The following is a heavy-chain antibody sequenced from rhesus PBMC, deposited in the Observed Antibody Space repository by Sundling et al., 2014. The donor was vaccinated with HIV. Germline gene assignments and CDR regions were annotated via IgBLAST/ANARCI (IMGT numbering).Heavy chain of an antibody. CDR2: IYWNDNK. J-gene: IGHJ2*01. CDR3: ARIPGYNGARYFDL. V-gene: IGHV2-95*01. D-gene: IGHD5-42*01. CDR1: GFSISTSGTG. Sequence: QVTLKESGPALVKPTQTLTLTCTFSGFSISTSGTGVGWIRQPPGKALEWLGIIYWNDNKYYTASLKTRLTISKDASKSQVVLTMTNMDPVDTGTYYCARIPGYNGARYFDLWGPGA.